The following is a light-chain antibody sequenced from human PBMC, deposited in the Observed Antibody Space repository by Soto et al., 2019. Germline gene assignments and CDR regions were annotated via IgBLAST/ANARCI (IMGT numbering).Light chain of an antibody. CDR3: QQYSPLIT. J-gene: IGKJ5*01. Sequence: DIQMIQSPSSLSASVGDRVTITCQASQDISNYLNWYQQKLGKAPKLLIYDASNLETGVPSRFSGSGSGTDFTFTISSLQPEDIATYYCQQYSPLITFGQGTRLEIK. V-gene: IGKV1-33*01. CDR1: QDISNY. CDR2: DAS.